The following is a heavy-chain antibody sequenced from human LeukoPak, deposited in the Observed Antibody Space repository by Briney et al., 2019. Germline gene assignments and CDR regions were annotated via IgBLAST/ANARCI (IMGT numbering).Heavy chain of an antibody. CDR1: GFTFSSYS. CDR2: ISSSSSYI. Sequence: PGGSLRLSCAASGFTFSSYSMNWVRQAPGKGLEWVSSISSSSSYIYYADSVKGRFTISRDNAKNSLYLQMNSLRAEDTAVYYCASLPTIFGVVPWFDPWGQETLVTVSS. CDR3: ASLPTIFGVVPWFDP. D-gene: IGHD3-3*01. J-gene: IGHJ5*02. V-gene: IGHV3-21*01.